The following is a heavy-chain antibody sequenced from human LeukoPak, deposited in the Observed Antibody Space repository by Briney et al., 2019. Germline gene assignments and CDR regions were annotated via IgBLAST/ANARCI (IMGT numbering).Heavy chain of an antibody. D-gene: IGHD3-10*01. V-gene: IGHV3-21*01. CDR2: ISSSSSYI. Sequence: GSLRLSCAASGFTFRSYSMNWVRQAPGKGLGWVSSISSSSSYIYYADSVKGRFTISRDNAKNSLYLKMNSLRAEDTAVYYCAKGGGSYYFDYWGQGTLVTVSS. J-gene: IGHJ4*02. CDR1: GFTFRSYS. CDR3: AKGGGSYYFDY.